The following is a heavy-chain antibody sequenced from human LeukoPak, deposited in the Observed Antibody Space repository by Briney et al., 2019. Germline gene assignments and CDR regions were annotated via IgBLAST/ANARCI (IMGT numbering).Heavy chain of an antibody. CDR3: AHSEGDYGILTGYGGNWFDP. J-gene: IGHJ5*02. V-gene: IGHV2-5*02. CDR1: GFSLSTSGVG. CDR2: IYWDDDK. Sequence: SGPTLVKPTQTLTLTCTFSGFSLSTSGVGVGWIRQPSGKALEWLALIYWDDDKRYSPSLKSRLTITKDTSKNQVVLTMTNMDPVDTATYYCAHSEGDYGILTGYGGNWFDPWGQGTLVTVSS. D-gene: IGHD3-9*01.